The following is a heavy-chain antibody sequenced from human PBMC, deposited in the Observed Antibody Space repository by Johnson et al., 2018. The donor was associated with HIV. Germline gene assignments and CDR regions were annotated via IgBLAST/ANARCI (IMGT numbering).Heavy chain of an antibody. CDR3: AKGEAQEGWIQLLLYAFDF. D-gene: IGHD5-18*01. J-gene: IGHJ3*01. V-gene: IGHV3-30*04. Sequence: QVQLVESGGGLVQPGRSLRLSCAASGFTFSSYAMHWVRQAPGKGLEWVAVISYDGSNKYYADSVKGRFTISRDNSKSTVFLQMSNLRPEDTAVYYCAKGEAQEGWIQLLLYAFDFWGQGTMVTVSS. CDR1: GFTFSSYA. CDR2: ISYDGSNK.